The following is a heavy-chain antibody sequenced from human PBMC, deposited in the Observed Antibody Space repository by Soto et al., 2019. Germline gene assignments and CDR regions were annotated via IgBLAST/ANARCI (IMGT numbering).Heavy chain of an antibody. CDR3: AGVNWNLGY. CDR2: ISYDGSNK. CDR1: GFTFSSYA. D-gene: IGHD1-1*01. Sequence: QVQLVESGGGVVQPGRSLRLSCAASGFTFSSYAMHWVRQAPGKGLEWVAVISYDGSNKYYADSVKGRFTISRDNSNNTLYLHMNSLRAEDTAVSYCAGVNWNLGYWGQGTLVTVSS. J-gene: IGHJ4*02. V-gene: IGHV3-30-3*01.